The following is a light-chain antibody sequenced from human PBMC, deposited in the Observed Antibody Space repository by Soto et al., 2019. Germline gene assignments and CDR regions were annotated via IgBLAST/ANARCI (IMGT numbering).Light chain of an antibody. Sequence: EIILTQSPATLSLSPGERATLSCGASQSVSSSYVAWYQHRPGLAPRLLIHDASSRATGIPDRFSGTKSGTDFTLTIRRLEPEDAAVYYCQQYGSSPITFGQGRRLEI. CDR2: DAS. CDR1: QSVSSSY. CDR3: QQYGSSPIT. J-gene: IGKJ5*01. V-gene: IGKV3D-20*01.